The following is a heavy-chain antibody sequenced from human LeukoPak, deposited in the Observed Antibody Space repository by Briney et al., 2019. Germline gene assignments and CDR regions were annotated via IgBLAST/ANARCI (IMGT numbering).Heavy chain of an antibody. V-gene: IGHV3-21*01. D-gene: IGHD3-3*02. CDR3: ARDFFHSDISRPFDY. CDR1: GFIFSRYT. J-gene: IGHJ4*02. CDR2: IWSDSAEI. Sequence: GGSLRLSCAASGFIFSRYTINWVRQAPGKGLEWVSSIWSDSAEIHYADSVKGRFTISRDNAKNSLYLQMNSLRAEDSAVYYCARDFFHSDISRPFDYWGQGTLVTVSS.